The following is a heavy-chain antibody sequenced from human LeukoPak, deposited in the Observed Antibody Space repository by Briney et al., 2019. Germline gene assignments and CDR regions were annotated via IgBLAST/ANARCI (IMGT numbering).Heavy chain of an antibody. CDR3: AKKKVSQNYNWSDP. CDR2: ISDSGGSA. CDR1: GFTFSSYA. J-gene: IGHJ5*02. Sequence: GGSLRLSCAASGFTFSSYAMSWVRQAPGKGLEWVSTISDSGGSAYYADSVRGRFTISRDNSKNTLYLQMNSLRAEDTAVYYCAKKKVSQNYNWSDPWGQGTLVTVSS. V-gene: IGHV3-23*01.